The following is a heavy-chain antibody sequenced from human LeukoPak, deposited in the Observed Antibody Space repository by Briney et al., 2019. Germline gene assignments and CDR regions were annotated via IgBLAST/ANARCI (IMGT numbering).Heavy chain of an antibody. CDR2: INHSGST. Sequence: SETLSLTCAVYGGSFSGYYWSWIRQPPGKGLEWIGEINHSGSTNYNPSLKSRVTISVDTSKNQFSLKLSSVTAADTAVYYCARVHSSGSEPFDYWGQGTLVTVSS. J-gene: IGHJ4*02. CDR1: GGSFSGYY. CDR3: ARVHSSGSEPFDY. D-gene: IGHD6-19*01. V-gene: IGHV4-34*01.